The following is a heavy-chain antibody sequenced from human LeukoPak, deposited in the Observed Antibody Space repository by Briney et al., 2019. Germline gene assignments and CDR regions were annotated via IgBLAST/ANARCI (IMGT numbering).Heavy chain of an antibody. CDR2: IKQDGSEK. D-gene: IGHD3-22*01. J-gene: IGHJ4*02. CDR1: GFTFSSYW. V-gene: IGHV3-7*01. CDR3: ARDRIYYDSSGLNDY. Sequence: GGSLRLSCAASGFTFSSYWMSWVRQAPGKGLEWVANIKQDGSEKYYVDSVKGRFTISRDNAKNSLYLQMNSLRAEDTAVYYCARDRIYYDSSGLNDYWGQGTLVTVSS.